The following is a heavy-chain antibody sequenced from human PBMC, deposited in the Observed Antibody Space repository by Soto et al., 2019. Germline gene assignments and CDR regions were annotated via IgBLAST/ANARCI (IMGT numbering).Heavy chain of an antibody. D-gene: IGHD6-13*01. Sequence: ASVKVSCKASGYTFTSYYMHWVRQAPGQGLEWMGIINPSGGSTSYAQKFQGRVTMTRDTSTSTVYMELSSLRSEDTAVYYCARDTNGIAAAGITGNFDYWGQGTLVTVSS. V-gene: IGHV1-46*03. J-gene: IGHJ4*02. CDR3: ARDTNGIAAAGITGNFDY. CDR2: INPSGGST. CDR1: GYTFTSYY.